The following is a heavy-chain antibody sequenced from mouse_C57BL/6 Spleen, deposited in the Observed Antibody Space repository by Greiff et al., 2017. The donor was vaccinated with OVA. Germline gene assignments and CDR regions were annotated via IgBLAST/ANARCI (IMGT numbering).Heavy chain of an antibody. D-gene: IGHD1-1*01. Sequence: QVHVKQSGAELVRPGASVKLSCKASGYTFTDYYINWVKQRPGQGLEWIARIYPGSGNTYYNEKFKGKATLTAEKSSSTAYMQLSSLTSEDSAVYFCASCITTVVEGYFDVWGTGTTVTVSS. CDR1: GYTFTDYY. V-gene: IGHV1-76*01. CDR2: IYPGSGNT. CDR3: ASCITTVVEGYFDV. J-gene: IGHJ1*03.